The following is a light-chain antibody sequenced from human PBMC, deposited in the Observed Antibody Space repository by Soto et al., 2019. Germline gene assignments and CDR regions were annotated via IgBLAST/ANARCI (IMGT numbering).Light chain of an antibody. CDR1: SGYSNYK. Sequence: QSVLTQPPSASASLGASLTLTCTLSSGYSNYKVDWYQQRPGKGPRFVMRVGTGGIVGSKGDGIPDRFSVLGSGLNRYLTIKNIQEEDESDYHCGADHGSGSNFVVFGGGTKLTVL. CDR3: GADHGSGSNFVV. V-gene: IGLV9-49*01. J-gene: IGLJ2*01. CDR2: VGTGGIVG.